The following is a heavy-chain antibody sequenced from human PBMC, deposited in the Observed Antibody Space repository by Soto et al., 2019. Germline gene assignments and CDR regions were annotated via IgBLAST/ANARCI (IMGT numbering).Heavy chain of an antibody. V-gene: IGHV3-23*01. Sequence: DVQLLESGGGLVQPGGSLRLSCAASGFTFSNYAMSWVRQAPGKGLEWVSPISGSGENTYYADSVKGRFTISRDNSKNTLYLQMNNLRAEDTAVYYCAKTRGQSYYHAMDVSGQGTTVIVSS. CDR2: ISGSGENT. CDR3: AKTRGQSYYHAMDV. CDR1: GFTFSNYA. J-gene: IGHJ6*02.